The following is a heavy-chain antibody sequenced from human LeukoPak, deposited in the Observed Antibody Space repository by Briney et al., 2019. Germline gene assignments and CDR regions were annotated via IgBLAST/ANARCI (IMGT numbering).Heavy chain of an antibody. Sequence: SETLSLTCAVYGGSFSGCYWGWIRQPPGKGLEWIGEINHSGSTNYNPSLKSRVTISVDTSKNQFSLRLSSVTAADTAVYYCASRSGSSTFDYWGQGTLVTVSS. CDR3: ASRSGSSTFDY. D-gene: IGHD1-26*01. CDR2: INHSGST. J-gene: IGHJ4*02. V-gene: IGHV4-34*01. CDR1: GGSFSGCY.